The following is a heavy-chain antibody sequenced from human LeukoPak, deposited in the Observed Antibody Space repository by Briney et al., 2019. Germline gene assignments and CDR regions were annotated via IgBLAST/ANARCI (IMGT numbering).Heavy chain of an antibody. J-gene: IGHJ3*02. CDR2: IDTGDTT. D-gene: IGHD2-15*01. Sequence: ETLSLTCTVSGYSISSGYYWGWIRQPPGKGLEWVSSIDTGDTTYYADSVKGRFTISRDTSKSTLFLQMSSLSAGDTAIYYCARLLRSSEKGWGRAFDIWGQGTMVTVSS. CDR1: GYSISSGYY. V-gene: IGHV3-53*01. CDR3: ARLLRSSEKGWGRAFDI.